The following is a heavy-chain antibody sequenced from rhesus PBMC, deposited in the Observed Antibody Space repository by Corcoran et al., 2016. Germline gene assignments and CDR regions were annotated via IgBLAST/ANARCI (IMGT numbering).Heavy chain of an antibody. CDR1: GGSISGFYF. CDR2: IDGNSATT. V-gene: IGHV4-73*01. Sequence: QVKLQQWGEGLMKPSETLSLTCAVYGGSISGFYFWTWFRRPPGKGLEWIGNIDGNSATTNYSPSLKNRVTISKDTFKNQLSLRLYSVTAADTAAYYCARGASGWSGNSLDVWGPGVLVTVSS. CDR3: ARGASGWSGNSLDV. D-gene: IGHD6S26*01. J-gene: IGHJ5-2*01.